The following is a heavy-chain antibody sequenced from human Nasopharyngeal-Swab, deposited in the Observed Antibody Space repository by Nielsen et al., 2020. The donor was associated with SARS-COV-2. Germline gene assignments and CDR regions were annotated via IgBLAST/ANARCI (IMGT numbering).Heavy chain of an antibody. J-gene: IGHJ4*02. CDR3: ARDIVVVPAALSQYYFDY. V-gene: IGHV4-38-2*02. Sequence: WIRQPPGKGLEWIGSIYHSGSTYYNPSLKSRVTISVDTSKNQFSLKLSSVTAADTAVYYCARDIVVVPAALSQYYFDYWGQGTPVTVSS. D-gene: IGHD2-2*01. CDR2: IYHSGST.